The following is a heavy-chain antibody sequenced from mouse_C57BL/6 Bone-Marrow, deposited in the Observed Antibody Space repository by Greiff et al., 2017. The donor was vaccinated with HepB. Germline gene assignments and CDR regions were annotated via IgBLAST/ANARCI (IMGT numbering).Heavy chain of an antibody. CDR3: ARRGVGYYGSRGGFAV. CDR2: INPYNGDT. J-gene: IGHJ1*03. CDR1: GYSFTGYF. V-gene: IGHV1-20*01. D-gene: IGHD1-1*01. Sequence: VQLQQSGPELVKPGDSVKISCKASGYSFTGYFMNWVMQSHGKSLEWIGRINPYNGDTFYNQKFKGKGTLPVDKSCSTAHMELRSLISEDSAVYYCARRGVGYYGSRGGFAVWGTGTTVTVSS.